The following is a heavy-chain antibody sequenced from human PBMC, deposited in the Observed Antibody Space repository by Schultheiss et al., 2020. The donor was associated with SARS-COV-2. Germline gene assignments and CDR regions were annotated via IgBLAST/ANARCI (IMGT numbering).Heavy chain of an antibody. CDR3: ATYYYDTRGFDY. V-gene: IGHV4-39*01. J-gene: IGHJ4*02. CDR2: IYYSGNT. D-gene: IGHD3-22*01. CDR1: GGSVSSSSYY. Sequence: SETLSLTCTVSGGSVSSSSYYWGWIRQPPGKGLEWIGSIYYSGNTYYNPSLKSRVTISVDTSKNQFSLKLSSVTAADTDVYYCATYYYDTRGFDYWGQGTLVTVSS.